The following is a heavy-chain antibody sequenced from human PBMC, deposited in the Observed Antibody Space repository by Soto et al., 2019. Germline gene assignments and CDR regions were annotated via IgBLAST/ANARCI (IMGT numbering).Heavy chain of an antibody. CDR2: ISSSSSYK. CDR1: GFTFSDYY. V-gene: IGHV3-11*06. Sequence: PGGSLRLSCAAAGFTFSDYYMSWIRQAPGKGLEWVSYISSSSSYKNYADSVKGRFTISRDNAKNSLYLQMNRLRAEDTAVYYCARAGYYYDISVPFDYWGQGTLVTVSS. D-gene: IGHD3-22*01. CDR3: ARAGYYYDISVPFDY. J-gene: IGHJ4*02.